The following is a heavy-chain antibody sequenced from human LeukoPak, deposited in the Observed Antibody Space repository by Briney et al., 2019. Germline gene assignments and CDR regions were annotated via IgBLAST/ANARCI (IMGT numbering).Heavy chain of an antibody. J-gene: IGHJ4*02. CDR1: GYTFTNYD. CDR2: MNPTSGKA. D-gene: IGHD3-22*01. V-gene: IGHV1-8*01. CDR3: ARGKGSSGYYSY. Sequence: ASVKVSCKASGYTFTNYDVNRVRQATGQGLEWMGWMNPTSGKAGFAQRFQGRVSMTRNISISTAYMELSSLRSDDTAVYYCARGKGSSGYYSYWGQGTLVTVSS.